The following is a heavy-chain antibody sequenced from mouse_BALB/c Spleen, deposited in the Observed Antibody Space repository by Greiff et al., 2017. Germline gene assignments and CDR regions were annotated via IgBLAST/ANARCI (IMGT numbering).Heavy chain of an antibody. D-gene: IGHD2-3*01. V-gene: IGHV2-6-2*01. CDR1: GFSLTSYG. CDR2: IWSDGST. CDR3: ARHDDGYYGAMDY. J-gene: IGHJ4*01. Sequence: VKLQESGPDLVAPSQSLSITCTVSGFSLTSYGVHWVRQPPGKGLEWLVVIWSDGSTTYNSALKSRLSISKDNSKSQVFLKMNSLQTDDTAMYYCARHDDGYYGAMDYWGQGTSVTVSS.